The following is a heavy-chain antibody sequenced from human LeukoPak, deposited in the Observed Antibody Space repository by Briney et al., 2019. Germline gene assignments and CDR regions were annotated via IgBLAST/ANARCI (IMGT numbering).Heavy chain of an antibody. CDR3: ARDRGIGYGPSDLDS. CDR1: GDSMTSDY. J-gene: IGHJ4*02. CDR2: VYHSGTS. Sequence: PSETLSLTCTVSGDSMTSDYWTWIRQPPGKSLEWLRYVYHSGTSFYNPALKSRLTISIDTSKKQFYLNVISVTTADTALYFCARDRGIGYGPSDLDSWGPGVLVTVSS. V-gene: IGHV4-59*01. D-gene: IGHD3-10*01.